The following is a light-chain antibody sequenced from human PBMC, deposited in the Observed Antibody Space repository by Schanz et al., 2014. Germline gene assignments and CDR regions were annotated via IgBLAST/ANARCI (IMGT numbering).Light chain of an antibody. CDR1: QSISSY. J-gene: IGKJ2*02. CDR2: GAS. CDR3: QQYDNWPPRT. Sequence: EKVLTQSPGTLSLSPGERATLSCRASQSISSYLAWYQHRPGQAPRLLIYGASTRATGIPARFSGSGSGTEFTLTISSLQSEDSAVYYCQQYDNWPPRTFGQGTKLEIK. V-gene: IGKV3-15*01.